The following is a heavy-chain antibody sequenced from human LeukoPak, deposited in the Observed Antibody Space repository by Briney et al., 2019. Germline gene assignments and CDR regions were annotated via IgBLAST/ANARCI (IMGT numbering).Heavy chain of an antibody. CDR2: INPTTGDT. D-gene: IGHD3-3*01. V-gene: IGHV1-2*02. CDR1: GYTFTNYG. J-gene: IGHJ4*02. Sequence: ASVKVSCKASGYTFTNYGITWVRQAPGQGLEWMGWINPTTGDTTYAQNFQGRVTMTRDTPISTAYMELNSLRSDDTALYYCSSIYRADDFDCWGQGTLVTVSS. CDR3: SSIYRADDFDC.